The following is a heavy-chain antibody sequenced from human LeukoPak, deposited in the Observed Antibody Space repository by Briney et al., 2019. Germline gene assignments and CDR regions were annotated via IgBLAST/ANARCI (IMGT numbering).Heavy chain of an antibody. Sequence: SETLSLNCDVSGDPITNGDYWAWIRQSPGKGLEWIGSVYHSGSTHYNPSLKSRLIISVDTSKNQFSLNLNTLTAADTAIYYCARNVSRADVVISANSPSNWFDPWGQGVLVTVSS. D-gene: IGHD2-2*01. CDR3: ARNVSRADVVISANSPSNWFDP. CDR2: VYHSGST. CDR1: GDPITNGDY. J-gene: IGHJ5*02. V-gene: IGHV4-38-2*01.